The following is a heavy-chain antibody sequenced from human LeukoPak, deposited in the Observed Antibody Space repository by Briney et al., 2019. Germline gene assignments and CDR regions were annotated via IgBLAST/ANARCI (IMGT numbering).Heavy chain of an antibody. J-gene: IGHJ4*02. Sequence: SETLSLTCTVSGGSISSYHRSRVRQPPGKGLEWIGYIYYSGSTNYTPPINSRVTISLDTSKNQFSLKVSSVTAADTAVYYCARHSSGYLSYFDYWGQGTLVPVSS. D-gene: IGHD3-22*01. V-gene: IGHV4-59*08. CDR1: GGSISSYH. CDR3: ARHSSGYLSYFDY. CDR2: IYYSGST.